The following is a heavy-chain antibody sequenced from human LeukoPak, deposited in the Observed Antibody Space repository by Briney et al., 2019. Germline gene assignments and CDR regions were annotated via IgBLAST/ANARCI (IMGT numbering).Heavy chain of an antibody. CDR2: ISSSGSTI. V-gene: IGHV3-11*04. J-gene: IGHJ4*02. D-gene: IGHD6-13*01. Sequence: PGGSLRLSCAASGXTVSSNYMSWARQAPGKGLEWVSYISSSGSTIYYADSVKGRFTISRDNAKNSLYLQMNSLRAEDTAVYYCARASFSSWTFFEYWGQGTPVTVSS. CDR1: GXTVSSNY. CDR3: ARASFSSWTFFEY.